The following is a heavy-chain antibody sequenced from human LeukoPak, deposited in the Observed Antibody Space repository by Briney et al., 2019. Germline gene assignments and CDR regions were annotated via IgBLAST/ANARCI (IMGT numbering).Heavy chain of an antibody. CDR2: INHSGST. Sequence: TSETLSLTCAVYGGSFSGYYWSWIRQPPGQGLEWIGEINHSGSTNYNPSLKSRVTISVDTSKNQFSLKLTSVTAADTAVYYCAKTKRRMYYDVLTGSTFDIWGQGTMVTVSS. V-gene: IGHV4-34*01. J-gene: IGHJ3*02. D-gene: IGHD3-9*01. CDR3: AKTKRRMYYDVLTGSTFDI. CDR1: GGSFSGYY.